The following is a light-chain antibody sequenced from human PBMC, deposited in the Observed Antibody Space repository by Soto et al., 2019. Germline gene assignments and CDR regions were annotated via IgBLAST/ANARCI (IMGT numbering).Light chain of an antibody. V-gene: IGKV3-20*01. CDR2: GAS. Sequence: EIVLTQSPGTLSLSPGERATLSCRASQSVPSNYLAWYQQNPAQPPRRLIYGASNRATGIPDKCSGSGSGRDFTLTISRLEPEDFAVYYCQQYGTSPRTFGQGTKVDIK. CDR1: QSVPSNY. J-gene: IGKJ1*01. CDR3: QQYGTSPRT.